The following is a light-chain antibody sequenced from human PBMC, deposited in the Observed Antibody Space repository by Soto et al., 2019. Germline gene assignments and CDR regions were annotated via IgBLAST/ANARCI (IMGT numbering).Light chain of an antibody. J-gene: IGKJ3*01. CDR1: QEIGNC. CDR3: QQAKTSPFT. CDR2: AAS. Sequence: DIQMTQSPSSVSASVGDRVTISCRASQEIGNCLAWYQQKPGKAPKLLIYAASSLQSGVSPRFSGSGSGTDFTLTISRLPPEDFAYYYCQQAKTSPFTFGHGTKVEIK. V-gene: IGKV1-12*01.